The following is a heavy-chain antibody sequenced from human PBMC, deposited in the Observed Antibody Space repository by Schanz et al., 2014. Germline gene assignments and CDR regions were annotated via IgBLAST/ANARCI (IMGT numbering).Heavy chain of an antibody. Sequence: QVRLVQSGAELKMPGATVKVSCETSGYTFTNYGVSWVRQAPGQGLEWVAWISPYNGNTAYAQNRRGRARLHADTSTATAYMELRSLTSDDTAVYYCARDRVYRFLKGENRFYFDYWGQGTLVIVSS. D-gene: IGHD3-3*01. J-gene: IGHJ4*02. CDR1: GYTFTNYG. CDR3: ARDRVYRFLKGENRFYFDY. CDR2: ISPYNGNT. V-gene: IGHV1-18*01.